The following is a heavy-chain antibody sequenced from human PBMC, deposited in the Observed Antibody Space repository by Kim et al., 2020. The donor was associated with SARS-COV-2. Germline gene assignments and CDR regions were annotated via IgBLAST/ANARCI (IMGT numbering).Heavy chain of an antibody. J-gene: IGHJ6*02. CDR3: ARDHHSSGWFYYYGMDV. V-gene: IGHV1-18*01. Sequence: ASVKVSCKASGYTFTSYGISWVRQAPGQGLEWMGWISAYNGNTNYAQKLQGRVTMTTDTSTSTAYMELRSLRSDDTAVYYCARDHHSSGWFYYYGMDVWGQGTTVTVSS. D-gene: IGHD6-19*01. CDR2: ISAYNGNT. CDR1: GYTFTSYG.